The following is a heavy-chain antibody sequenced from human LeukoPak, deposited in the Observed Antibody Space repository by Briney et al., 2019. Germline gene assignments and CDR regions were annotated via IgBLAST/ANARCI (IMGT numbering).Heavy chain of an antibody. D-gene: IGHD2-2*01. CDR1: AYAFSRIT. CDR3: ASPNSSYHDAFDF. CDR2: ISLYNGNT. J-gene: IGHJ3*01. V-gene: IGHV1-18*01. Sequence: GASVKVTCKASAYAFSRITISWVRQAPGQGLEWMGWISLYNGNTNYAQKFQGSVTMTRDTSTTTVSMELRSLRSDDTAVYYGASPNSSYHDAFDFWGQGTMVTVSS.